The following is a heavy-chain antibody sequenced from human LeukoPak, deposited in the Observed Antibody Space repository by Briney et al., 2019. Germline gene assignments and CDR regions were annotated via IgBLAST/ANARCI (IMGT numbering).Heavy chain of an antibody. CDR1: GYTFTSYA. D-gene: IGHD2-15*01. Sequence: ASVKVSCKASGYTFTSYAMSWVRQAPGQGLEWMGWINTNTGNPTYAQGFTGRFVFSLDTSVSTAYLQISSLKAEDTAVYYCARGVVVAATFDYYYYYMDVWGKGTTVTVSS. CDR3: ARGVVVAATFDYYYYYMDV. CDR2: INTNTGNP. J-gene: IGHJ6*03. V-gene: IGHV7-4-1*02.